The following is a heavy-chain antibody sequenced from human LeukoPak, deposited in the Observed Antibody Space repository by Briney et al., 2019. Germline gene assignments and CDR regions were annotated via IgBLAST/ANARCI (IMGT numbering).Heavy chain of an antibody. D-gene: IGHD1-14*01. CDR3: ARGYGGNHK. CDR2: IKLDGSET. J-gene: IGHJ4*02. CDR1: GFTFSSSW. V-gene: IGHV3-7*01. Sequence: GGSLRHSCAASGFTFSSSWMSWVRQAPGKGLEWVANIKLDGSETNYVDSVKGRFTVSRDNAKNSLYLQMNSLRAEDTAVYYCARGYGGNHKWGQGTLVTVSS.